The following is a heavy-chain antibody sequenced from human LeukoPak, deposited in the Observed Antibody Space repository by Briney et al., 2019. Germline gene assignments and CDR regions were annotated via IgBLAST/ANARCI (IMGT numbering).Heavy chain of an antibody. V-gene: IGHV3-43*01. J-gene: IGHJ6*03. CDR3: AKEVPYYYYMDV. Sequence: PGGSLRLSCAASGFTFDDYTMHWVRQAPGKGLEWVSLISWDGGSTYYADSVKGRFTISRDNSKNSLYLQMNSLRTEDTALYYCAKEVPYYYYMDVWGKGTTVTISS. CDR1: GFTFDDYT. CDR2: ISWDGGST.